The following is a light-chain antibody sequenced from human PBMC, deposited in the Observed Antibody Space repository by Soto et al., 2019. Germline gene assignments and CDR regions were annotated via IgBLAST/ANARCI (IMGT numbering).Light chain of an antibody. CDR3: CSCAGNYKYV. CDR2: DVN. J-gene: IGLJ1*01. V-gene: IGLV2-11*01. Sequence: QSVLTQPHSVSGSPGQSVTISCTGTSSDVGAYNFASWYQQRPGTAPRLIIYDVNKRPSGVPDRFSGSKSGNTASLTISGLQAEDEADYYCCSCAGNYKYVFGSGTKVTVL. CDR1: SSDVGAYNF.